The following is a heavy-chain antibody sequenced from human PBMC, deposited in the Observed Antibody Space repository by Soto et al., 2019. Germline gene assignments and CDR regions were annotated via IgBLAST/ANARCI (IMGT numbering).Heavy chain of an antibody. V-gene: IGHV4-59*08. Sequence: QVQLQESGPGLVKPSETLSLTCSVSGGSISSYYWGWIRQPPGKGLEWIGYISYTGSTDYSPSLKIRVTISVDTSKNQFSLKVRSVTAADTAIYFCARHYPIGNNWNYFDYWGRGTLVTVSS. J-gene: IGHJ4*02. D-gene: IGHD1-1*01. CDR1: GGSISSYY. CDR2: ISYTGST. CDR3: ARHYPIGNNWNYFDY.